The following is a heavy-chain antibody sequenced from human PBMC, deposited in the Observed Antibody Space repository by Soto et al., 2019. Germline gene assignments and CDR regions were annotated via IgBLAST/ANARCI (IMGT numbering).Heavy chain of an antibody. CDR2: IYYSGST. CDR1: GGSVNSGSYY. CDR3: ARAWESYYYDSSGYIFDY. J-gene: IGHJ4*02. Sequence: QVQLQESGPGLVKPSETLSLTCTVSGGSVNSGSYYWSWIRQPPGKGLEWIGYIYYSGSTYYNPSLKSRVTISVDTSKNQFSLKLSSVTAADTDVYYCARAWESYYYDSSGYIFDYWGQGTLVTVSS. V-gene: IGHV4-30-4*08. D-gene: IGHD3-22*01.